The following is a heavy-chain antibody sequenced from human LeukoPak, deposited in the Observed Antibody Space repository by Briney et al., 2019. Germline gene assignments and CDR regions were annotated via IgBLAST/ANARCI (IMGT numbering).Heavy chain of an antibody. Sequence: GGSLRLSCAASGFTFSSYWMSWVRQAPGKGLEWVANIKQDGSEKYYVDSVKGRFTISRDNAKNSLYLQMNSLRAEDTAVYYCARDWPSGSNTYYYYYMDVWGKGTTVTVSS. CDR3: ARDWPSGSNTYYYYYMDV. D-gene: IGHD3-10*01. J-gene: IGHJ6*03. CDR2: IKQDGSEK. CDR1: GFTFSSYW. V-gene: IGHV3-7*01.